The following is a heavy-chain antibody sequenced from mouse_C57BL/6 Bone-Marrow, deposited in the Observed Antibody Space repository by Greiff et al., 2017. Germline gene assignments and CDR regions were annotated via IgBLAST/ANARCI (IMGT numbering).Heavy chain of an antibody. CDR3: ARSGYYDYYAMDY. J-gene: IGHJ4*01. CDR2: INYDGSST. Sequence: EVQLVESEGGLVQPGSSMKLSCTASGFTFSDYYMAWVRQVPEKGLEWVANINYDGSSTYYLDSLKSRFIISRDNAKNILYLQMSSLKSEDTATYYCARSGYYDYYAMDYWGQGTSVTVSS. CDR1: GFTFSDYY. D-gene: IGHD2-3*01. V-gene: IGHV5-16*01.